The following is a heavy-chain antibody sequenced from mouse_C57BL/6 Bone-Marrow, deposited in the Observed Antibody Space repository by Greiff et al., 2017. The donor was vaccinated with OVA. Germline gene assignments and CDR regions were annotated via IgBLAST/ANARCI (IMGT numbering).Heavy chain of an antibody. Sequence: EVMLVESGGGLVQPKGSLKLSCAASGFSFNTYAMNWVRQAPGKGLEWVARIRSKSNNYATYYADSVKDRFTISRDDSESMLYLQMNNLKTEATAIYYCVRHDVYWYFDFWGRGTRITVTA. D-gene: IGHD2-3*01. V-gene: IGHV10-1*01. J-gene: IGHJ1*03. CDR3: VRHDVYWYFDF. CDR1: GFSFNTYA. CDR2: IRSKSNNYAT.